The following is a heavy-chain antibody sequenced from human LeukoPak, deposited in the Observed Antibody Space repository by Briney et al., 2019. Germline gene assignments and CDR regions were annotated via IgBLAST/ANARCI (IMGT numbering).Heavy chain of an antibody. J-gene: IGHJ4*02. Sequence: KSSETLSLTCAVYGGSFSGYYWSWIRQPPGKGLEWIGEINHSGSTSYNPSLKSRVTISVDTSKHQFSLKLSSVTAADTAVYYCARVESSGWYFYFDYWGQGTLVTVSS. CDR1: GGSFSGYY. CDR2: INHSGST. D-gene: IGHD6-19*01. V-gene: IGHV4-34*01. CDR3: ARVESSGWYFYFDY.